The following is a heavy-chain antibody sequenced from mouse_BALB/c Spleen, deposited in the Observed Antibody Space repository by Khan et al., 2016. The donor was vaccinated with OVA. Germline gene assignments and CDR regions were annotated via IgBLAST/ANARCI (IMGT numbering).Heavy chain of an antibody. CDR1: AYSITSDFA. J-gene: IGHJ1*01. V-gene: IGHV3-2*02. CDR3: ARLYRPGYFDV. D-gene: IGHD2-12*01. CDR2: ISYSGTT. Sequence: EEGPGLVKPSQSLSLTCTVTAYSITSDFAWNWIRQFPGNKLEWMGYISYSGTTNYKPSLKSRISITRDSSKNQFFLQLNSVTSEDTATYYCARLYRPGYFDVWGAGTTVTVSS.